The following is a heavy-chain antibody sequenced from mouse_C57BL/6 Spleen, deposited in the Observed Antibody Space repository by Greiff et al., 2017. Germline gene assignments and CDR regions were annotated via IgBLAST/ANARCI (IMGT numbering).Heavy chain of an antibody. CDR3: ARHKRANNYYAMDY. Sequence: VKLMESGPGLVAPSQSLSITCTVSGFSLTSYGVHWVRQPPGKGLEWLVVIWSDGSTTYNSALKSRLSISKDNSKSQVFLKMNSLQTDDTAMYYCARHKRANNYYAMDYWGQGTSVTVSS. CDR2: IWSDGST. J-gene: IGHJ4*01. V-gene: IGHV2-6-1*01. D-gene: IGHD3-1*01. CDR1: GFSLTSYG.